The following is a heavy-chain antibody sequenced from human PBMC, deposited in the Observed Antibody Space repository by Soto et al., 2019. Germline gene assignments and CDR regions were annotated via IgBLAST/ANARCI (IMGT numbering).Heavy chain of an antibody. D-gene: IGHD3-3*01. V-gene: IGHV4-4*07. CDR3: AREFGYDFWSGYFPDAFDI. J-gene: IGHJ3*02. CDR2: IYTSGST. CDR1: GGSISSYY. Sequence: LSLTCTVSGGSISSYYWSWIRQPAGKGLEWIGRIYTSGSTNYNPSLKSRVTMSVDTSKNQFSLKLSSVTAADTAVYYCAREFGYDFWSGYFPDAFDIWGQGTMVTVSS.